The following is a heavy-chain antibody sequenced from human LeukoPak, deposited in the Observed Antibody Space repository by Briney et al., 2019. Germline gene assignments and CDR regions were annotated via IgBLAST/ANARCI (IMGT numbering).Heavy chain of an antibody. J-gene: IGHJ4*02. CDR1: GYSISSGYY. D-gene: IGHD2-15*01. V-gene: IGHV4-38-2*01. CDR3: ARRAVVVAARIFDY. Sequence: SETLSLXCAVSGYSISSGYYWGWIRQPPGKGLEWIGSIYHSGSTYYNPSLKSRVTISVDTSKNQFSLKLSSVTATDTAVYYCARRAVVVAARIFDYWGQGTLVTVSS. CDR2: IYHSGST.